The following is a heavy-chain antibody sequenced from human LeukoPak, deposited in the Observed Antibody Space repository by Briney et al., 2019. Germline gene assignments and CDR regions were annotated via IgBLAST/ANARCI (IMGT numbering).Heavy chain of an antibody. Sequence: GASVKVSCKASGYTFTSYSIHWVRQAPPQRPQRMGIINPSGGSTSYAQKFQGRVTMTRDTSTSTVYMELSSLRSEDTAVYYCAREVSSSEGGFDPWGQGTLVTVSS. CDR2: INPSGGST. CDR1: GYTFTSYS. CDR3: AREVSSSEGGFDP. D-gene: IGHD3-22*01. J-gene: IGHJ5*02. V-gene: IGHV1-46*01.